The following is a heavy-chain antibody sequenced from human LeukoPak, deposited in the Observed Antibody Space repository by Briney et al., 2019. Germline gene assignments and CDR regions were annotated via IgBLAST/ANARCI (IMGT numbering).Heavy chain of an antibody. Sequence: ASVKVSCKASGYTFTSYGISWVRQAPGQGLEWMGWISAYNGNTNYAQKLQGRVTMTTDTSTSTAYMELRSLRSDDTAVYYCARDRTRYSSSWHLFDYWGQGTLVTVSS. J-gene: IGHJ4*02. V-gene: IGHV1-18*01. CDR3: ARDRTRYSSSWHLFDY. CDR2: ISAYNGNT. CDR1: GYTFTSYG. D-gene: IGHD6-13*01.